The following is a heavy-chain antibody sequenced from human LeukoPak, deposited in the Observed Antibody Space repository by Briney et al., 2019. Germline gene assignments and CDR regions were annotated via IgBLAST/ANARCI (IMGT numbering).Heavy chain of an antibody. V-gene: IGHV4-30-4*08. CDR1: GGSISSGDYY. CDR2: IYYSGST. CDR3: ARVSPYYDFWSGYGDY. D-gene: IGHD3-3*01. Sequence: SETLSLTCTVSGGSISSGDYYWSWIRQPPGKGLEWIGYIYYSGSTYYSPSLKSRVTISVDTSKSQFSLKLSSVTAADTAVYYCARVSPYYDFWSGYGDYWGQGTLVTVSS. J-gene: IGHJ4*02.